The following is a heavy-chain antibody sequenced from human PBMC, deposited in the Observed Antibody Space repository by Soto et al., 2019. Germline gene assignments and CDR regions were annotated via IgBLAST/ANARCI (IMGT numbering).Heavy chain of an antibody. CDR3: ARYGAGAVACDY. D-gene: IGHD6-19*01. J-gene: IGHJ4*02. Sequence: QVQLVESGGGVVQPGRSLRLSCAASGFTFSSYAMHWVRQAPGKGLEWVAVISYDGSNKYYADSVKGRFTISRDNSKNTLDRQMNGLRGEDTAVYYCARYGAGAVACDYGGQGTLVTVSS. CDR2: ISYDGSNK. V-gene: IGHV3-30-3*01. CDR1: GFTFSSYA.